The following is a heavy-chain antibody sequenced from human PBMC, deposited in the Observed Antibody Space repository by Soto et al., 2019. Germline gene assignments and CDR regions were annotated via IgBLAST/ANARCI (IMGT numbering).Heavy chain of an antibody. J-gene: IGHJ6*02. CDR2: INAGNGNT. CDR1: GYTFTSYA. CDR3: ARDISFRMGGGYYYYGMDV. V-gene: IGHV1-3*01. D-gene: IGHD3-3*02. Sequence: ASVKVSCKASGYTFTSYAMHWVRQAPGQRLEWMGWINAGNGNTKYSQKFQGRVTITRDTSASTAYMELSSLRSEDTAVYYCARDISFRMGGGYYYYGMDVWGQGTTVTVSS.